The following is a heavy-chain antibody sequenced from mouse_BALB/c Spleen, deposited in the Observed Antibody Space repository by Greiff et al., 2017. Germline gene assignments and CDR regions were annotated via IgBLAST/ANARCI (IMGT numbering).Heavy chain of an antibody. CDR1: GYTFTDYW. Sequence: VQLQQPGAELVMPGASVKMSCKASGYTFTDYWMHWVKQRPGQGLEWIGAIDTSDSYTSYNQKFKGKATLTVDESSSTAYMQLSSLTSEDSAVYYCARWGSYYAMDYWGQGTSVTVSS. J-gene: IGHJ4*01. CDR2: IDTSDSYT. D-gene: IGHD3-1*01. CDR3: ARWGSYYAMDY. V-gene: IGHV1-69*01.